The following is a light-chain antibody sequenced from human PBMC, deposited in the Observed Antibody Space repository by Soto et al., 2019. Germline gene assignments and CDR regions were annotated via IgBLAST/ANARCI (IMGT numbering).Light chain of an antibody. Sequence: QSALTQPPSASGSPGQSVTISCTGTSSDVGGYNYVSWYQQHPGKAPKLMIYEVTKRPSGVPDRFSGSKSGNTASLTVSGLQAEDEADYYCSSYAGRNIGVFGGGTKVTVL. CDR3: SSYAGRNIGV. CDR1: SSDVGGYNY. J-gene: IGLJ3*02. V-gene: IGLV2-8*01. CDR2: EVT.